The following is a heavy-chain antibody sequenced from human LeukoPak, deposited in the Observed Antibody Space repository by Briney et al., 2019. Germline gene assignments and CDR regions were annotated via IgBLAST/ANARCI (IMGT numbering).Heavy chain of an antibody. D-gene: IGHD3-10*01. J-gene: IGHJ4*02. CDR3: ARHFGEYSHDY. CDR1: GFTFSSYA. Sequence: GGSLRLSCAASGFTFSSYAMSWVRQAPGKGLEWVSAISGSGGSTYYADSVKGRFTISRDNSKNTLYLQINSLRAEDTAVYYCARHFGEYSHDYWGQGTLVTVSS. CDR2: ISGSGGST. V-gene: IGHV3-23*01.